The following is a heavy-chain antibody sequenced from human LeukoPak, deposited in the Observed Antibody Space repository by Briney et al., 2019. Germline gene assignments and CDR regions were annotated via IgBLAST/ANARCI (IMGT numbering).Heavy chain of an antibody. J-gene: IGHJ6*03. D-gene: IGHD3-10*01. Sequence: PGGSLRLSCAASGFTFSSYAMHWVRQAPGKGLEWVAVISYDGSNKYYADSVKGRFTISRDNSKNTLYLQMNSLRAEDTAVYYCAKDRVYYGSGSYFDYMDVWGKGTTVTVSS. CDR1: GFTFSSYA. CDR2: ISYDGSNK. CDR3: AKDRVYYGSGSYFDYMDV. V-gene: IGHV3-30*04.